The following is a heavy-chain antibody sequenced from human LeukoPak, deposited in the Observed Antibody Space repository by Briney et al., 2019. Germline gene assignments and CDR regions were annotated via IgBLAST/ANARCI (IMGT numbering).Heavy chain of an antibody. V-gene: IGHV1-8*01. J-gene: IGHJ4*02. CDR1: GYTFTSYD. CDR2: MNPNSGNT. Sequence: GSSVKVSCKASGYTFTSYDFNWVRQATGPGLEWMGWMNPNSGNTGYAQKFQGRVTMTRNTSISTAYMELGSLRSEDTAVYYCGRPRTYISSLLLGYWGQGTLVTVSS. CDR3: GRPRTYISSLLLGY. D-gene: IGHD6-13*01.